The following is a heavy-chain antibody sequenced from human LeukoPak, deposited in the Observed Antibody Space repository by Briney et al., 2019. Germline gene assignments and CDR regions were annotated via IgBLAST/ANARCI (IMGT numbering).Heavy chain of an antibody. Sequence: PGGSLRLSCAASGFTFSSYAMSLVRQAPGKGLEWVSAISGSGGSTYYADSVKGRFTISRDNSKNTLYVQMNSLRAEDTAVYHCAKDRKNNDYVAFDIWGQGTMVTVSS. J-gene: IGHJ3*02. CDR1: GFTFSSYA. D-gene: IGHD3-10*02. CDR3: AKDRKNNDYVAFDI. CDR2: ISGSGGST. V-gene: IGHV3-23*01.